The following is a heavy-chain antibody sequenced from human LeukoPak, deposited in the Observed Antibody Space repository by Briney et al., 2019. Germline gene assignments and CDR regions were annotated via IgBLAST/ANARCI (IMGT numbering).Heavy chain of an antibody. V-gene: IGHV1-69*13. CDR2: IIPIFGTA. D-gene: IGHD1-26*01. CDR3: ARGEWEPPTYYFDN. Sequence: ASVKVSCKASGGTFSSYAISWVRQAPGQGLEWMGGIIPIFGTANYAQKFQGRVTITADESTSTAYMELSSLRSEDTAVYYCARGEWEPPTYYFDNWGQGTLVTVSS. CDR1: GGTFSSYA. J-gene: IGHJ4*02.